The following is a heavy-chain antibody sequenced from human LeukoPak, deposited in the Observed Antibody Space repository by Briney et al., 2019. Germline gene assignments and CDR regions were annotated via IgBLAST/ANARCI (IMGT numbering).Heavy chain of an antibody. Sequence: SETLSLTCTVSGGSITFSSYYGNWIRQPPGKGLEWIGYIYYSGSTNYNPSLKSRVTISVDTSKNQFSLKLSSVTAADTAVYYCAKDRDVVVTAIPIDYWGQGTLVTVSS. CDR3: AKDRDVVVTAIPIDY. CDR2: IYYSGST. D-gene: IGHD2-21*02. J-gene: IGHJ4*02. CDR1: GGSITFSSYY. V-gene: IGHV4-61*01.